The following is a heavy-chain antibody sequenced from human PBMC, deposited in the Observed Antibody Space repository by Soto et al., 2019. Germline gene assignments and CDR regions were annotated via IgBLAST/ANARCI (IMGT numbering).Heavy chain of an antibody. D-gene: IGHD3-16*01. CDR1: GGSISSSHW. J-gene: IGHJ4*02. V-gene: IGHV4-4*02. CDR2: VDHSGST. CDR3: ASSGGGEDY. Sequence: QVQLQESGPGLVKPSGTLSLTCAVSGGSISSSHWWGWVRQPPGKGLEWIGAVDHSGSTTYNPTLESRVTISVDRFKNQSSLKLGSVTAGDTAVYYCASSGGGEDYWGQGTLVTVSS.